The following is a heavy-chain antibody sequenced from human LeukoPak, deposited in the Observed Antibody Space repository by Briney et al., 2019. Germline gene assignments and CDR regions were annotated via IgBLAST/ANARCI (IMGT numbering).Heavy chain of an antibody. J-gene: IGHJ4*02. CDR3: VKDQYYDSSGYYFDY. CDR2: IWYDGNNK. V-gene: IGHV3-33*06. D-gene: IGHD3-22*01. CDR1: GSTFSSYG. Sequence: GGSLRLSCAVSGSTFSSYGMHWVRQAPGKGLEWVAGIWYDGNNKYYADSVKGRFTISRDNSKNTLYLQMNSLRAEDTAVYYCVKDQYYDSSGYYFDYWGQGTLVTVSS.